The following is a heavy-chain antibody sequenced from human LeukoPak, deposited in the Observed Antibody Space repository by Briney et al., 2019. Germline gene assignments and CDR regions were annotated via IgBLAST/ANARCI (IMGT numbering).Heavy chain of an antibody. V-gene: IGHV1-69*13. CDR3: ARVPHRQGDREDYYYGMDV. D-gene: IGHD3-16*01. CDR2: IIPIFGTA. Sequence: GASVKVSCKASGGTFSSYAIRWVRQAPGQGLEWMGGIIPIFGTANYAQKFQGRVTITADESTSTAYMELSSLRSEDTAVYYCARVPHRQGDREDYYYGMDVWGQGTTVTVSS. J-gene: IGHJ6*02. CDR1: GGTFSSYA.